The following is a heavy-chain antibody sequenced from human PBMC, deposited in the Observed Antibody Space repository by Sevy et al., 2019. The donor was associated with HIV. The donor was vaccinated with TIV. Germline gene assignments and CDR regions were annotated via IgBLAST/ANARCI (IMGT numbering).Heavy chain of an antibody. D-gene: IGHD2-15*01. CDR2: IYYSGST. CDR3: AREVAGYFYYGMDV. V-gene: IGHV4-59*01. CDR1: GGSISSYY. Sequence: SETLSLTCTVSGGSISSYYWSWIRQPPGKGLEWIGYIYYSGSTNYNPSLKSRVTISVDTSKNQFSLKLSSVTAADTAVYYCAREVAGYFYYGMDVWGQGTTVTVSS. J-gene: IGHJ6*02.